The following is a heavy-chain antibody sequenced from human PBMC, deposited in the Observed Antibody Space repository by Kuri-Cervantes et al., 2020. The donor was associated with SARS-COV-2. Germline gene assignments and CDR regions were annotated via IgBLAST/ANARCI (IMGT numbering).Heavy chain of an antibody. CDR2: IRSKAYGGTT. D-gene: IGHD3-3*01. V-gene: IGHV3-49*04. CDR3: TRDDFWSGYYSY. CDR1: GFTFGDYA. J-gene: IGHJ4*02. Sequence: GGSLRLSCTASGFTFGDYAMSWVRQAPGKGLEWVGFIRSKAYGGTTEYAASVEGRFTISRDDSKSIAYLQMNSLKTEDTAVYYCTRDDFWSGYYSYWGQGTLVTVSS.